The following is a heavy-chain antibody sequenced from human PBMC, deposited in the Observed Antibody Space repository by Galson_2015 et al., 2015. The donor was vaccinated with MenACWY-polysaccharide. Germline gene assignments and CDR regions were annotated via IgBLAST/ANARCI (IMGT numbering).Heavy chain of an antibody. D-gene: IGHD5-12*01. Sequence: SVKVSCKASGYTFTGYYMHWVRQAPGQGLEWMGWINPNSGGTNYAQKFQGRVTMTRDTSISTAYMELSRLRSDDTAVYYCATRGADIVATIWSYWYFELWGRGTLVTVSS. CDR3: ATRGADIVATIWSYWYFEL. CDR1: GYTFTGYY. J-gene: IGHJ2*01. V-gene: IGHV1-2*02. CDR2: INPNSGGT.